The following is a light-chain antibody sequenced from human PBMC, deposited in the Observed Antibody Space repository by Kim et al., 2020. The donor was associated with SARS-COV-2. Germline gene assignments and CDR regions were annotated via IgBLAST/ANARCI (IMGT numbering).Light chain of an antibody. CDR3: QQYGNSPRT. Sequence: ETVLTQSPGILSLSPGERATLSCRASQSVSSSYLAWYQQKTGQAPRLLIFGASSRATGIPDRFSGSGSGTDFTLTISRLEPEDFAVYYCQQYGNSPRTFGQGTKVEIK. J-gene: IGKJ1*01. CDR1: QSVSSSY. V-gene: IGKV3-20*01. CDR2: GAS.